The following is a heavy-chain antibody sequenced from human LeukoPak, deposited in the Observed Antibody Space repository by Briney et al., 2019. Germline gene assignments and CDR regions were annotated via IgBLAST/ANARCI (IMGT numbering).Heavy chain of an antibody. V-gene: IGHV4-34*01. Sequence: SETLSLTCAVYGGSFSGYYWSWIRQPPGKGLEWIGEINHSGSTNYNPSLKSRVTISVDTSKNQFSLKLSSVTAADTAVYYCARLFGRRWLQLGYYFDYWGQGTLVTVSS. J-gene: IGHJ4*02. CDR2: INHSGST. CDR3: ARLFGRRWLQLGYYFDY. CDR1: GGSFSGYY. D-gene: IGHD5-24*01.